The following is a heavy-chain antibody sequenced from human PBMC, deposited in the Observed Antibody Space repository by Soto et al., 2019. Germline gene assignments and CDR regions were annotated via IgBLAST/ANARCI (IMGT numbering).Heavy chain of an antibody. V-gene: IGHV4-30-4*01. CDR2: ILHNGNA. J-gene: IGHJ4*02. CDR3: ARVSAVSAEYYFDY. Sequence: QVQLRESGPGLMRPSQTLSLTCTVSGASVTSTGYYWTWIRQSPGKGLEWLGYILHNGNADYSPSLETRLSISLDSSKNQFSLKLNSVSAADTAIYFCARVSAVSAEYYFDYCGQGALVTVSS. CDR1: GASVTSTGYY. D-gene: IGHD6-19*01.